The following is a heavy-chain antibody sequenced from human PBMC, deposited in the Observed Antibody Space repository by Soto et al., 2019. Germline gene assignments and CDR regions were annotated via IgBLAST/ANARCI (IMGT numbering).Heavy chain of an antibody. D-gene: IGHD4-17*01. CDR2: IIPIFGTA. J-gene: IGHJ4*02. Sequence: SVKVSCKASGGTFSSYAISWVRQAPGQGLEWMGGIIPIFGTANYAQKFQGRVTITADESTSTAYTELSSLRSEDTAVYYCTKGSDYGFDYWGQGTLVTVSS. CDR3: TKGSDYGFDY. CDR1: GGTFSSYA. V-gene: IGHV1-69*13.